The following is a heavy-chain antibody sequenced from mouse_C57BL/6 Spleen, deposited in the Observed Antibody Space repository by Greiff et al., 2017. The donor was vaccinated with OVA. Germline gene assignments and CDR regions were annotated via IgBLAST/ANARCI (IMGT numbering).Heavy chain of an antibody. CDR2: IDPSDSYT. CDR1: GYTFTSYW. V-gene: IGHV1-69*01. D-gene: IGHD6-5*01. CDR3: SSLVSSLRHGGYYAMDY. J-gene: IGHJ4*01. Sequence: VQLQQPGAELVMPGASVKLSCKASGYTFTSYWMHWVKQRPGQGLEWIGEIDPSDSYTNYNQKFKGKSTLTVDKSSSTAYMQLSSLTSEDSAVSYFSSLVSSLRHGGYYAMDYWGPGTSVTVSS.